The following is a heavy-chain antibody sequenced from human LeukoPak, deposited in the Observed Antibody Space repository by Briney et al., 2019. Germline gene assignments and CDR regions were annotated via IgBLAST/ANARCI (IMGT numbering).Heavy chain of an antibody. J-gene: IGHJ4*02. Sequence: GASVKVSCKASTYNFGSFGINWVRQAPGQGLEWMGWLSAYNGDTNYAQKFQGRVTMTTDTSTSTAYMDLRSLTSDDTAVYYCARGGYYGSGSFPDYWGQGTLVTVSS. D-gene: IGHD3-10*01. V-gene: IGHV1-18*01. CDR2: LSAYNGDT. CDR3: ARGGYYGSGSFPDY. CDR1: TYNFGSFG.